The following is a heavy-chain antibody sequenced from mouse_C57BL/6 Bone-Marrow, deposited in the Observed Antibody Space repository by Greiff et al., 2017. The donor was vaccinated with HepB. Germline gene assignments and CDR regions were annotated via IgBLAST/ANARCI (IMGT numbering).Heavy chain of an antibody. J-gene: IGHJ4*01. CDR1: GYTFTSYD. D-gene: IGHD2-1*01. V-gene: IGHV1-85*01. CDR3: ARVITLYYGNYFYAMDY. Sequence: VQLQQSGPELVKPGASVKLSCKASGYTFTSYDINWVKQRPGQGLEWIGWIYTRDDITKYNEKFKGKATLTVDTSSSTAYMELHSLTSEDSAVYFCARVITLYYGNYFYAMDYWGQGTSVTVSS. CDR2: IYTRDDIT.